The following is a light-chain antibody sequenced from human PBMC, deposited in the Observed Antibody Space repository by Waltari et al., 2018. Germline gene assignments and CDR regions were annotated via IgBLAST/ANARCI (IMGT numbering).Light chain of an antibody. CDR1: QSVSKE. CDR2: GAS. Sequence: EIVMTQSPGTLSLSQGERATLSCRASQSVSKELAWYQQKPGQPPRLLIYGASTRATGIPARFSGSGSETEFTLTISSLQSEDFGVYCCQQYNSWPLTFGGGTKVEIK. V-gene: IGKV3-15*01. CDR3: QQYNSWPLT. J-gene: IGKJ4*01.